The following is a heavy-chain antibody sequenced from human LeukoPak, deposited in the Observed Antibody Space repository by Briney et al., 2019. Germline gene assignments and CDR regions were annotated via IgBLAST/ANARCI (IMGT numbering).Heavy chain of an antibody. V-gene: IGHV5-51*01. CDR2: IFPGDSDT. CDR1: GYSFSTNW. D-gene: IGHD2-2*01. CDR3: ARRQGCSSTSCPPDY. Sequence: GESLKISCKGSGYSFSTNWIAWVRQMPGKGPEWIGIIFPGDSDTRYSPSFQGQVTMSADKSINTAYLQWSSLKASDTAMYYCARRQGCSSTSCPPDYWGQGTLVTVSP. J-gene: IGHJ4*02.